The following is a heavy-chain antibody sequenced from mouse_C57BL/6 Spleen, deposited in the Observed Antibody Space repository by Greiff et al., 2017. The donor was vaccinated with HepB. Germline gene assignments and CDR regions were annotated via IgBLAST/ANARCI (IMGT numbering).Heavy chain of an antibody. CDR3: ARLNSSWYFDV. CDR2: IWTGGGT. Sequence: QQPGKGLEWLGVIWTGGGTNYNSALKSRLSISKDNSKSQVFLKMNSLQTDDTARYYCARLNSSWYFDVWGTGTTVTVSS. V-gene: IGHV2-9-1*01. J-gene: IGHJ1*03.